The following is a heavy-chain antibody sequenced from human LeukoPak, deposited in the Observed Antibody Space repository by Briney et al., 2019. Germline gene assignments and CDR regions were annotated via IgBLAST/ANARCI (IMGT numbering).Heavy chain of an antibody. D-gene: IGHD3-9*01. V-gene: IGHV3-53*01. CDR3: TTDPGSYDMFTGYFKGGYFDH. J-gene: IGHJ4*02. Sequence: GGSLRLSCAASGFIVSSYYMSWVRHAPGKGLEWVSVIYSGGNAKYADTVKGRFTIPRDNSKNTLYLQMKSLSAEDTGVYYCTTDPGSYDMFTGYFKGGYFDHWGQGTLVTVSS. CDR1: GFIVSSYY. CDR2: IYSGGNA.